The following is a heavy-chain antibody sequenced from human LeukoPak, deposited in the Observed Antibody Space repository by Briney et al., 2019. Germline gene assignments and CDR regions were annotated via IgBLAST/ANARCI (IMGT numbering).Heavy chain of an antibody. Sequence: SETLSLTCTVSGGSISSYYWSWIRQPPGKGLEWVGYIYYSGSTNYNPSLKSRVTISVDTSKNQFSLKLSSVTAADTAVYYCARDDQTPLYYYDSSGSCDYWGQGTLVTVSS. CDR2: IYYSGST. V-gene: IGHV4-59*12. D-gene: IGHD3-22*01. J-gene: IGHJ4*02. CDR1: GGSISSYY. CDR3: ARDDQTPLYYYDSSGSCDY.